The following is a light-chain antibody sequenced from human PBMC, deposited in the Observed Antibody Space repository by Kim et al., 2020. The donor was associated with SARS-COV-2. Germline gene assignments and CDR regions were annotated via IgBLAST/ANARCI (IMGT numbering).Light chain of an antibody. J-gene: IGKJ4*01. CDR2: KAS. CDR3: MQSTQWPGT. V-gene: IGKV2-30*02. CDR1: QSPVHRDGTTY. Sequence: PASISCRCSQSPVHRDGTTYLSWFQQRPGQSPRRIIYKASNRDSGVPDRFSGIGSGTDFTLKISRVEAEDVGVYYCMQSTQWPGTFGGRTKVDSK.